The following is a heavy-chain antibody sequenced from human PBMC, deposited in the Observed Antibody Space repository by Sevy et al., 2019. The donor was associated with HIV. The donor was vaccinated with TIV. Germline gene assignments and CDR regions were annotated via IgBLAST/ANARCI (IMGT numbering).Heavy chain of an antibody. D-gene: IGHD6-13*01. CDR3: ARANTGIAAPGTNG. J-gene: IGHJ4*02. CDR1: GYTFTGYY. CDR2: VNPNSGGT. Sequence: ASVKVSCKASGYTFTGYYMHWVRQAPGQGLEWMGWVNPNSGGTNYAQKLQGRVTMTRDTSISTAYMELSRLRSDDTAVYYCARANTGIAAPGTNGWGQGTLVTVSS. V-gene: IGHV1-2*02.